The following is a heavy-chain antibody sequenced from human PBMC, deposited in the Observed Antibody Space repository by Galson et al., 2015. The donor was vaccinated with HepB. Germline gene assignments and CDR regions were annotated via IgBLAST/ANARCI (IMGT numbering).Heavy chain of an antibody. CDR3: ARGLVSSGYYGDY. V-gene: IGHV3-53*01. D-gene: IGHD3-22*01. CDR2: IYSGGNT. J-gene: IGHJ4*02. CDR1: GFSVSSNY. Sequence: SLRLSCAVSGFSVSSNYMTWVRQAPGKGLECVAHIYSGGNTYYADSVKGRFTVSRDNSKNTLYLQMNSLRAEDAAVYYCARGLVSSGYYGDYWGQGTLVTASS.